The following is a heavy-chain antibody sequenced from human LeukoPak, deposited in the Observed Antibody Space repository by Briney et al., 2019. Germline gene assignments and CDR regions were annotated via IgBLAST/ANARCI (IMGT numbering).Heavy chain of an antibody. V-gene: IGHV4-59*08. J-gene: IGHJ4*02. CDR1: GGSISSYY. Sequence: SETLSLTCTVSGGSISSYYWSWIRQPPGKGLEWIGYIYYSGSTNYNPSLNSRVTISVDTSKNQSSLKLSSVTAADTAVYYCARSPPLYSSSWYFDYWGQGTLVTVSS. CDR2: IYYSGST. D-gene: IGHD6-13*01. CDR3: ARSPPLYSSSWYFDY.